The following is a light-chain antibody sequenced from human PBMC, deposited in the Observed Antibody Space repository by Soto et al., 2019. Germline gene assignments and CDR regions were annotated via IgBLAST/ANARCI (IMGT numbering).Light chain of an antibody. Sequence: QSVLTQKPSASGTPGQRITISCSGSSSNIGSRTVNWYQQFPGTAPKVLIYSNTQRPSGVPDRFSASKSGTTASLAISGLQSEDEADYYCAAWDDSLNGHVFGTGTKLTVL. V-gene: IGLV1-44*01. CDR3: AAWDDSLNGHV. CDR1: SSNIGSRT. CDR2: SNT. J-gene: IGLJ2*01.